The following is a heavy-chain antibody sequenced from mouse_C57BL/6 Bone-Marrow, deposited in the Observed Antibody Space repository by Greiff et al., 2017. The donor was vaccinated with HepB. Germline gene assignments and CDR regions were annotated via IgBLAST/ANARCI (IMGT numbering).Heavy chain of an antibody. V-gene: IGHV14-4*01. D-gene: IGHD1-1*01. CDR2: IDPENGDT. Sequence: VQLQQSGAELVRPGASVKLSCTASGFNIKDDYMHWVKQRPEQGLEWIGWIDPENGDTEYASKFQGKATIPADTSSNTAYLQLSSLTSEDTAVYYCSYYYGSSHYWGQGPTLTVSS. CDR3: SYYYGSSHY. CDR1: GFNIKDDY. J-gene: IGHJ2*01.